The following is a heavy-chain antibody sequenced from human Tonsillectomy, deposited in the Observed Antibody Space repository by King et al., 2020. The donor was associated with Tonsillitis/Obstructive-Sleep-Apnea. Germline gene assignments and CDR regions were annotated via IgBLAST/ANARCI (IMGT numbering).Heavy chain of an antibody. D-gene: IGHD2-2*01. J-gene: IGHJ4*02. V-gene: IGHV1-46*01. CDR1: GYTFTSYY. CDR2: INPSGGST. Sequence: VQLVESGAEVKKPGASVKVSCKASGYTFTSYYMHWVRQAPGQGLEWMGMINPSGGSTTYAQKFQGRVTMTRETSTSTVYMELSSLRSEDTAVYYCARDWGGYCSSTSCFSSQDYWGQGTLVTVSS. CDR3: ARDWGGYCSSTSCFSSQDY.